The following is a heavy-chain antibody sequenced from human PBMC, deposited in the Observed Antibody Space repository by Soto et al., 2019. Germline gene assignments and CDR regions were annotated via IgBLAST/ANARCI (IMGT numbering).Heavy chain of an antibody. CDR2: IYYSGST. V-gene: IGHV4-59*01. J-gene: IGHJ4*02. CDR1: GGSISSYY. CDR3: ARGLIAAAGTAFAY. Sequence: SETLSLTCTVSGGSISSYYWSWIRQPPGKGLEWIGYIYYSGSTNYNPSLKSRVTISVDTSRNQFSLKLSSVTAADTAVYYCARGLIAAAGTAFAYWGQGTLVTVSS. D-gene: IGHD6-13*01.